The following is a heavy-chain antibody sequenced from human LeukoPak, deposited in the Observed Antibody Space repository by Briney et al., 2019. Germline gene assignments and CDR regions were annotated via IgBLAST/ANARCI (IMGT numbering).Heavy chain of an antibody. CDR2: INPNSGGT. CDR1: GYTFTGYY. V-gene: IGHV1-2*02. Sequence: GASVKVSCKASGYTFTGYYMHWVRQAPGQGLEWMGWINPNSGGTNYAQKFQGRVTMTRDTSISTAYMELSRLRSDDTAVYYCARESLPIRSSGWYGETYYYYYGMDVWGQGTTVTVSS. J-gene: IGHJ6*02. D-gene: IGHD6-19*01. CDR3: ARESLPIRSSGWYGETYYYYYGMDV.